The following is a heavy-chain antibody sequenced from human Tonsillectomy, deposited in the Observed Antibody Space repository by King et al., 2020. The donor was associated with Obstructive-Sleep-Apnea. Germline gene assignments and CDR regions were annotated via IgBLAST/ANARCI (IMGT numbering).Heavy chain of an antibody. CDR3: AKAQQWLSREGAFDI. J-gene: IGHJ3*02. V-gene: IGHV3-33*06. CDR1: GFTFSSYG. Sequence: VQLVESGGGVVQPGRSLRLSCAASGFTFSSYGMHWVRQAPGKGLEWVAVIWYDGSNKYYADSVKGRFTISRDNSKNTLYLQMNSLRAEDTAVYYCAKAQQWLSREGAFDIWGQGTMVTVSS. CDR2: IWYDGSNK. D-gene: IGHD3-22*01.